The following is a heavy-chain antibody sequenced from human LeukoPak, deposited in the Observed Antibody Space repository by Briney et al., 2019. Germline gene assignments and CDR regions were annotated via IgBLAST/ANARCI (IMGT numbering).Heavy chain of an antibody. D-gene: IGHD2-15*01. V-gene: IGHV3-9*01. J-gene: IGHJ4*02. CDR2: ISWNSGSI. CDR1: GFTFXXYA. CDR3: AKDSCSGGSCYSFDY. Sequence: SLRLSCAASGFTFXXYAMHWVRQAPGKGLEWVSGISWNSGSIGYADSVKGRFTISRDNAKNSLYLQMNSLRAEDTALYYCAKDSCSGGSCYSFDYWGQGTLVTVSS.